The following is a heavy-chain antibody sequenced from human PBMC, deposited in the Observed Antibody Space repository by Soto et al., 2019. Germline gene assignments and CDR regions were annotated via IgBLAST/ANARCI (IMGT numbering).Heavy chain of an antibody. CDR1: GFTFRIYD. J-gene: IGHJ6*02. V-gene: IGHV3-13*05. CDR3: ARGMTYCSSASCHYGMDV. D-gene: IGHD2-2*01. CDR2: IGTTGDP. Sequence: VGSLRLSCVASGFTFRIYDMHWVRQVTGKGLEWVSAIGTTGDPYYPGSVKGRLTISRENAKNSLYLQMNSLRAEDTAVYYCARGMTYCSSASCHYGMDVWGQGTTVTVSS.